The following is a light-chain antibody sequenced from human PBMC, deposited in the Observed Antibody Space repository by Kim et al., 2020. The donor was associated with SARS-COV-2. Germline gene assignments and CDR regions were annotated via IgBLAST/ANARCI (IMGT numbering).Light chain of an antibody. J-gene: IGKJ5*01. CDR3: QQRGNWPT. Sequence: FLSPGERAPLACRASQSVRTYLAWYQQKPGQAPRLLIYDASNRATGIPARFSGSGSGTDFTLTISSLEPEDFAVYYCQQRGNWPTFGQGTRLEIK. CDR1: QSVRTY. V-gene: IGKV3-11*01. CDR2: DAS.